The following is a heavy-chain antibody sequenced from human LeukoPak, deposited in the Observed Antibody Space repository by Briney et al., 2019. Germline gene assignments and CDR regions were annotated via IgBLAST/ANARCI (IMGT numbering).Heavy chain of an antibody. CDR2: IKQDGSEK. Sequence: GGSLRLSCAASGFTFSSYEMNWVRQAPGKGLEWVANIKQDGSEKYYVDSVKGRFTISRDNAKNSLYLQMSSLRAEDTAVYYCARELQYDYVWGSYRSYGTFDYWGQGTLVTVSS. D-gene: IGHD3-16*02. CDR1: GFTFSSYE. V-gene: IGHV3-7*01. J-gene: IGHJ4*02. CDR3: ARELQYDYVWGSYRSYGTFDY.